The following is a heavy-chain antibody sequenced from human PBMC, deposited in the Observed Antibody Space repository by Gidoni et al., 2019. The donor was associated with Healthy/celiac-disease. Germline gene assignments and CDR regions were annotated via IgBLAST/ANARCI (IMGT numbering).Heavy chain of an antibody. Sequence: QLQLQESGPGLVKPSETLSLTCPVSGGSISSSSYYWGWIRQPPGKGLEWIGSIYYSGSTYYNPSLKSRVTISVDTSKNQFSLKLSSVTAADTAVYYCARHIVGATFDYWGQGTLVTVSS. J-gene: IGHJ4*02. CDR2: IYYSGST. V-gene: IGHV4-39*01. D-gene: IGHD1-26*01. CDR3: ARHIVGATFDY. CDR1: GGSISSSSYY.